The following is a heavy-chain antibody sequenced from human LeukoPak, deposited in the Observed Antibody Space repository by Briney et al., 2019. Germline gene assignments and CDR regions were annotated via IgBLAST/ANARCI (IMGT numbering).Heavy chain of an antibody. CDR1: GGSISSNSYY. V-gene: IGHV4-39*01. J-gene: IGHJ4*02. D-gene: IGHD3-3*01. CDR3: ARVPGRVVGVVISPFDY. CDR2: IYYSEST. Sequence: PSETLSLTCTVSGGSISSNSYYWGWIRQPPGKGLEWIGSIYYSESTYYNPSLKSRVTISGDTSKNQFSLKLSSVTAADTAVYYCARVPGRVVGVVISPFDYWGQGTLVTVSS.